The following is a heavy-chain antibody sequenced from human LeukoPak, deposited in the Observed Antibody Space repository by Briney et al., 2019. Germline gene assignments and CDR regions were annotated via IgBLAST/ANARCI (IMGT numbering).Heavy chain of an antibody. CDR2: IRHDGSIQ. CDR3: AKDGSTVTTRD. CDR1: GFTFSDYG. Sequence: GGSLRLSCVASGFTFSDYGMHWVRQAPGNRPEWLTFIRHDGSIQYYADSVKGRFTISRDNSKNTLYLQMNSLRAEDTAVYYCAKDGSTVTTRDWGQGTLVTVSS. J-gene: IGHJ4*02. V-gene: IGHV3-30*02. D-gene: IGHD4-17*01.